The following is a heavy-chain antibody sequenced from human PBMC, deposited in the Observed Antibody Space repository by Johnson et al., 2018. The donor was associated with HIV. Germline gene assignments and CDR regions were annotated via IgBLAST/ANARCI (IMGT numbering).Heavy chain of an antibody. CDR1: GFTFSSYG. Sequence: QVQLVESGGGVVQPGGSLRLSCAASGFTFSSYGMHWVRQAPGKGLEWVAVIWYDGSNKYYADSVKGRFTIPRDNYKNTLYLQMNSLIAEDTAVYYCAKDRVGATSPQAQNAFDIWGQGTMVNVSS. V-gene: IGHV3-33*06. J-gene: IGHJ3*02. D-gene: IGHD1-26*01. CDR2: IWYDGSNK. CDR3: AKDRVGATSPQAQNAFDI.